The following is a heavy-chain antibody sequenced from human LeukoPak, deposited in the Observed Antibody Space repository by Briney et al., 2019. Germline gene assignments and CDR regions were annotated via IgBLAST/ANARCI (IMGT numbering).Heavy chain of an antibody. V-gene: IGHV3-30*18. D-gene: IGHD3-10*01. Sequence: PGGSLRLSCAASGFTFSSYGMHWVRQAPGKGLEWVAVISYDGSNKYYADSVKGRFTISRDNSKNTLYPQMNSLRAEDTAVYYCAKGAGGSGSYYNAEAWFDPWGQGTLVTVSS. CDR1: GFTFSSYG. CDR3: AKGAGGSGSYYNAEAWFDP. J-gene: IGHJ5*02. CDR2: ISYDGSNK.